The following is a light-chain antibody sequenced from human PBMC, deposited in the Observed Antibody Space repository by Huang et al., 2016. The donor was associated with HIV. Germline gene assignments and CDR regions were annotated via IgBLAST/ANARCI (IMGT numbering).Light chain of an antibody. Sequence: DIVMTQSPLSLPVIPGEPASFSCRSSQSLLHSNGYKYLNWYLQKPGQSPQLLIYLGSNRASGVPDRFSGSGSGTDFTLKISRVQAEDVGVYYCMQALQTPLTFGGGTKVEIK. CDR2: LGS. CDR1: QSLLHSNGYKY. CDR3: MQALQTPLT. V-gene: IGKV2-28*01. J-gene: IGKJ4*01.